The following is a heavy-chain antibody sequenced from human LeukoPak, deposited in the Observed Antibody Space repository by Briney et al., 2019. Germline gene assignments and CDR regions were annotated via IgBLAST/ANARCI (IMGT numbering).Heavy chain of an antibody. V-gene: IGHV1-69*04. CDR1: GGTFSSYA. CDR3: ARSHYYDSKEFDY. D-gene: IGHD3-22*01. J-gene: IGHJ4*02. CDR2: IIPILGIA. Sequence: ASVKVSCKASGGTFSSYAISWVRQAPGQGLEWMGRIIPILGIADYAQKFQGRVTITADKSTSTAYMELSSLRSEDTAVYYCARSHYYDSKEFDYWGQGTLVTVSS.